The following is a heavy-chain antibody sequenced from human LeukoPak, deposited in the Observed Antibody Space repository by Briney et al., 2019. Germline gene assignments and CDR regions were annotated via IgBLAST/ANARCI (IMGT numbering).Heavy chain of an antibody. D-gene: IGHD4-17*01. CDR3: AKVMVGDYLYYLDQ. J-gene: IGHJ4*02. Sequence: PGGSLRLSCAASGFIFSSYSMTWVRQAPGKGLEWVSSIKSDSRYIYYADSVKGRFTISRDNAKNSLYLQMNSLRAEDTAVYYCAKVMVGDYLYYLDQWGQGTLVTVSS. CDR1: GFIFSSYS. CDR2: IKSDSRYI. V-gene: IGHV3-21*01.